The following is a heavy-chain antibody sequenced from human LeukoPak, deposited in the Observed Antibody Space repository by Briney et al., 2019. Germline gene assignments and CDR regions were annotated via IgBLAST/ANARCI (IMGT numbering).Heavy chain of an antibody. CDR1: GYTFTIYD. D-gene: IGHD6-13*01. Sequence: ASVTVSCKASGYTFTIYDINWVRQGTGQGQDWMGWMNPNSGNTGYAQKFQGRVTMTRNTSISTAYMELSSLRSEDTAVYYCARGTAAGNWFDPWGQGTLVTVSS. J-gene: IGHJ5*02. CDR3: ARGTAAGNWFDP. CDR2: MNPNSGNT. V-gene: IGHV1-8*01.